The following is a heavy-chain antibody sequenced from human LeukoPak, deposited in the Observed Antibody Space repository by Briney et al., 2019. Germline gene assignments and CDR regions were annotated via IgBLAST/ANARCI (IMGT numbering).Heavy chain of an antibody. CDR3: ARGRRAPYYDFWSGYPSDFDY. Sequence: RASVKVSCKASGYTFTSYDINWVRQATGQGLEWMGWMNPNSGNTGYAQKFQGRVTITRNTSISTAYMELSSLRSEDTAVYYCARGRRAPYYDFWSGYPSDFDYWGQGTLVTVSS. V-gene: IGHV1-8*03. D-gene: IGHD3-3*01. CDR2: MNPNSGNT. CDR1: GYTFTSYD. J-gene: IGHJ4*02.